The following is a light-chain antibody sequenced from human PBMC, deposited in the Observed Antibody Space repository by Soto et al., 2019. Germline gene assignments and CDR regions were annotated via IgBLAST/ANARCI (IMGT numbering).Light chain of an antibody. CDR2: AAS. V-gene: IGKV1-27*01. Sequence: DIQMTQSPSSLSASVGDRVTITCRASQGISNYLAWYQQKPGKVPKLLIYAASTLQSGVPSRFSGSGSGTDFTHPSSSLQPEDDATYYCQEYNSAPRTFSQGTMVYIK. CDR1: QGISNY. J-gene: IGKJ1*01. CDR3: QEYNSAPRT.